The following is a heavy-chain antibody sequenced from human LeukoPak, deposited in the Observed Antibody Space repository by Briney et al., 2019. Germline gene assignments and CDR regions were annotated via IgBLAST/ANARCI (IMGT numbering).Heavy chain of an antibody. Sequence: ASVKVSCMASGYTFNAYYIHWVRQAPGQGLEWMGWINPNSGGTSYAQKFQGRVTMTRDTSISTAYMELSRLGSDDTAVYFCARAGGGYSSGWGAFDIWGQGTVVTVSS. V-gene: IGHV1-2*02. CDR3: ARAGGGYSSGWGAFDI. CDR1: GYTFNAYY. J-gene: IGHJ3*02. D-gene: IGHD5-18*01. CDR2: INPNSGGT.